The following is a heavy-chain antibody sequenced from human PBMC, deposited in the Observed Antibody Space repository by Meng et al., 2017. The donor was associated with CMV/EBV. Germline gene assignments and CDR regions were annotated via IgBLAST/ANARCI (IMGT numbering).Heavy chain of an antibody. J-gene: IGHJ6*02. CDR1: GFTFSSYG. CDR2: IWYDGSNK. CDR3: ASATGDYGSGSYYNDDFRYYYYALDV. Sequence: GESLKISCAASGFTFSSYGMHWVRQAPGKGLEWVAVIWYDGSNKYYADSVKGRFTISRDNSKNTLYLQMNSLRAEDTAVYYCASATGDYGSGSYYNDDFRYYYYALDVWGQGTTVTVSS. D-gene: IGHD3-10*01. V-gene: IGHV3-33*01.